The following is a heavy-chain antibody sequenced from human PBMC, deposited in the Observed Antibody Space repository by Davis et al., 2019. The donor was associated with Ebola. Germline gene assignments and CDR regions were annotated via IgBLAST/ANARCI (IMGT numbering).Heavy chain of an antibody. CDR2: IVVGSGNT. Sequence: SVKVSRKASGFTFSSSAMQWVRQARGQRLEWIGWIVVGSGNTNYAQKFQGRVTITRDMSTSTSYLDLTNLRFEDTAVYYCAASAGTVGKFDYWGQGTLVTVSA. J-gene: IGHJ4*01. V-gene: IGHV1-58*02. CDR3: AASAGTVGKFDY. D-gene: IGHD1-14*01. CDR1: GFTFSSSA.